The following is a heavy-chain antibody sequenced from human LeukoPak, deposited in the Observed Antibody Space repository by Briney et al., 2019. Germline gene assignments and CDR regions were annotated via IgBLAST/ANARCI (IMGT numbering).Heavy chain of an antibody. J-gene: IGHJ4*02. V-gene: IGHV1-2*06. CDR3: ARESHVTREDY. Sequence: ASVKVSCKASGYTFTGYYMHWVRQAPGQGLEWMGRINPNSGGTNYAQKFQGRVTMTRDTSTSTVYMELSSLRSEDTAVYYCARESHVTREDYWGQGTLVTVSS. CDR1: GYTFTGYY. D-gene: IGHD3-10*01. CDR2: INPNSGGT.